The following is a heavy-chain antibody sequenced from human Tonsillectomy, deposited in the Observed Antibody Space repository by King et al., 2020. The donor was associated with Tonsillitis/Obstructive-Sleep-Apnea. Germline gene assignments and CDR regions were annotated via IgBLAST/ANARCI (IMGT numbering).Heavy chain of an antibody. J-gene: IGHJ3*02. D-gene: IGHD3-16*01. Sequence: VQLVESGGGLVKPGGSLRLSCAASGFTFSNAWMSWVRQAPGKGLEWVGRIKSKSEGGTTDYAAHVKGRFTISRDDSKNTLFLQMNSLKTEDTAVYYCTTDPSARFIWGQGTMVTVSS. CDR1: GFTFSNAW. V-gene: IGHV3-15*01. CDR2: IKSKSEGGTT. CDR3: TTDPSARFI.